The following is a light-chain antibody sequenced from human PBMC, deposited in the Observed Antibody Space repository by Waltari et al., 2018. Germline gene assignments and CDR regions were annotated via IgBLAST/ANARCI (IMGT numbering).Light chain of an antibody. J-gene: IGKJ4*01. CDR2: GAS. CDR1: QDISRW. Sequence: DIQMTQFPSSVSASVGDRVTITCRASQDISRWLAWYPQKPGKAPKFLIYGASNLQSGVPSRFSGSGSGTDFTLTISSLQPEDFATYYCQQANSFPLTFGGGTKVEIK. V-gene: IGKV1-12*01. CDR3: QQANSFPLT.